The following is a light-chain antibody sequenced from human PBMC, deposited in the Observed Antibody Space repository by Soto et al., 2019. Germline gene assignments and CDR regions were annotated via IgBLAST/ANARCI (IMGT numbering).Light chain of an antibody. Sequence: DIQMTQSPSSLSASVGDRVTITCQARQDISNHLNWYQQQPGKAPKRLICDASSLEPGVPSRFSGGGSGTDFTVTINNLQPEDVATYYCQQYHNLFTFGPGTKLDIK. CDR3: QQYHNLFT. CDR2: DAS. J-gene: IGKJ3*01. CDR1: QDISNH. V-gene: IGKV1-33*01.